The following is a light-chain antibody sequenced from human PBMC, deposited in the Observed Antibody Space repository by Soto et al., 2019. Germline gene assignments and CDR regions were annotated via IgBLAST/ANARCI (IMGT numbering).Light chain of an antibody. Sequence: EIVLTQSPGTLSVSPGERVTLSCRASQSVNSNYLAWYQQRPGQAPRLLIFGASYRATGIPDRFSGSGSGTDFALTISRLEPEDFAVYYCQQYSSSPPEFTFGPGTKVHSK. CDR1: QSVNSNY. CDR3: QQYSSSPPEFT. CDR2: GAS. V-gene: IGKV3-20*01. J-gene: IGKJ3*01.